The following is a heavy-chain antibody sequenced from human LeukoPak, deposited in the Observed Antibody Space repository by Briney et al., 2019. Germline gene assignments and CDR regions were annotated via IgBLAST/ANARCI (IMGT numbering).Heavy chain of an antibody. V-gene: IGHV4-34*01. CDR2: INHSGST. CDR1: GGSFSGYY. CDR3: ARHPSYYMDV. Sequence: NSSETLSLTCAVYGGSFSGYYWSWIRQPPGKGLEWIGEINHSGSTNYNPSLKSRVTISVDTSKNQFSLKLSSVTAADTAVYYCARHPSYYMDVWGKGTTVTISS. J-gene: IGHJ6*03.